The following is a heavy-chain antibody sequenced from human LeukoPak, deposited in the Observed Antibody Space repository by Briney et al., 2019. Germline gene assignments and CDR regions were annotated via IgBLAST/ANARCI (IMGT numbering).Heavy chain of an antibody. V-gene: IGHV3-23*01. D-gene: IGHD4-23*01. Sequence: GGSLRLSCAPSGFTFSSYAMSWVRPAPGKGLEWVSAISGSGGSTYYADSVKGRFTISRDNSKNTLYLQMNSLRAEDTAAYYCAKYTESMVTPYYFDYWGQGTLVTVSS. CDR3: AKYTESMVTPYYFDY. CDR2: ISGSGGST. CDR1: GFTFSSYA. J-gene: IGHJ4*02.